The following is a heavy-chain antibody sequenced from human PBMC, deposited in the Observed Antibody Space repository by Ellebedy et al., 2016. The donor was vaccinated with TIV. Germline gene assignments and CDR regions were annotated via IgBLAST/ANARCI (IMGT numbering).Heavy chain of an antibody. CDR1: GGTFSSYA. V-gene: IGHV1-69*13. D-gene: IGHD2-2*02. J-gene: IGHJ5*02. CDR2: IIPIFGTA. Sequence: SVKVSXKASGGTFSSYAISWVRQAPGQGLEWMGGIIPIFGTANYAQKFQGRVTITADESTSTAYMELSSLRSEDTAVYYCARSQKDIVVVPAAIPPENWFNPWGQGTLVTVSS. CDR3: ARSQKDIVVVPAAIPPENWFNP.